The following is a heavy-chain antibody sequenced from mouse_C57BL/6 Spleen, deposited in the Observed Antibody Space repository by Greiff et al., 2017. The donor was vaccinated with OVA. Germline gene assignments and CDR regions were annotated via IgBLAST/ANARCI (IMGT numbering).Heavy chain of an antibody. J-gene: IGHJ1*03. V-gene: IGHV1-55*01. D-gene: IGHD3-2*02. CDR1: GYTFTSYW. CDR2: IYPGSGST. Sequence: VQLQQPGAELVKPGASVKMSCKASGYTFTSYWITWVKQRPGQGLEWIGDIYPGSGSTNYNEKFKSKATLTVDTSSSTAYMQRSSLTSEDSAVYYCARKGVPRELRLNWYFDVWGTGTTVTVSS. CDR3: ARKGVPRELRLNWYFDV.